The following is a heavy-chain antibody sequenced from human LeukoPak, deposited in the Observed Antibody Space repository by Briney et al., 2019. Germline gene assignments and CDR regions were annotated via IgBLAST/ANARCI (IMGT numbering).Heavy chain of an antibody. CDR2: ISSSGSTI. D-gene: IGHD5-12*01. J-gene: IGHJ4*02. Sequence: PGGSLRLSCAASGFTFSSYEMNWVRQAPGKGLEWVSYISSSGSTIYYADSVKGRFTISRDNAKNSLYLQMNSLRAEDTAVYYCAIRYSGYDGFDYWGQGTLVTVSS. CDR3: AIRYSGYDGFDY. CDR1: GFTFSSYE. V-gene: IGHV3-48*03.